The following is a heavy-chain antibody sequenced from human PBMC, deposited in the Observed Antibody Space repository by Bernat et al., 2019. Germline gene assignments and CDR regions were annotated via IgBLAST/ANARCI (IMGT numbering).Heavy chain of an antibody. D-gene: IGHD1-1*01. CDR2: IRYDGSNK. Sequence: QVQLVESGGGVVQPGGSLRLSCAASGFTFSSYGMHWVRQAPGKGLEWVAFIRYDGSNKYYADSVKGRFTISRDNSKSVLYLQMDSLRAEDTAVYYCAKTGQFDNWGQGTLVTVSS. V-gene: IGHV3-30*02. J-gene: IGHJ4*02. CDR3: AKTGQFDN. CDR1: GFTFSSYG.